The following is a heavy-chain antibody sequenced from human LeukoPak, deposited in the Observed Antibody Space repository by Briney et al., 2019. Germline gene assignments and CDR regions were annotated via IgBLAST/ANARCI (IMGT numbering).Heavy chain of an antibody. J-gene: IGHJ4*02. Sequence: GGSLRLSCAASGFTFSSYAMHWVRQAPGKGLEWVVVISYDGSNKYYADSVKGRFTISRDNSKNTLYLQMNSLRAEDTAVYYCARSGSSGWCFDYWGQGTLVTVSS. D-gene: IGHD6-19*01. CDR3: ARSGSSGWCFDY. CDR2: ISYDGSNK. CDR1: GFTFSSYA. V-gene: IGHV3-30-3*01.